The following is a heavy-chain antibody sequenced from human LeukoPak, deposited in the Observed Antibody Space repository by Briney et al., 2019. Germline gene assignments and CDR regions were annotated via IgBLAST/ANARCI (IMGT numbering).Heavy chain of an antibody. CDR1: GYTFTNYA. J-gene: IGHJ5*02. Sequence: ASVKVSCKASGYTFTNYAVSWLRQAPGQTLEWMGWVSAYSGNTNYAQNFHDRLTMTTDTSTSTACMELRSLTSEDTAVYYCAREGRLMSDTTVHPWGQGTLVTVSP. D-gene: IGHD2/OR15-2a*01. CDR2: VSAYSGNT. CDR3: AREGRLMSDTTVHP. V-gene: IGHV1-18*01.